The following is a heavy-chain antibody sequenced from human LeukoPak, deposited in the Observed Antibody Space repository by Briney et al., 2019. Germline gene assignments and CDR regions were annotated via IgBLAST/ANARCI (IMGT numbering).Heavy chain of an antibody. V-gene: IGHV4-4*09. CDR3: ARRPYSNYEFDY. CDR1: GGFLSDNY. CDR2: IYPSGST. Sequence: SETLSLTCTVSGGFLSDNYWSWIRQPPGRGLEWIGYIYPSGSTSYNPSLKSRATISIDTSKNLFSLRLTSVTAADSAVYYCARRPYSNYEFDYWGQGTLVTVSS. D-gene: IGHD4-11*01. J-gene: IGHJ4*02.